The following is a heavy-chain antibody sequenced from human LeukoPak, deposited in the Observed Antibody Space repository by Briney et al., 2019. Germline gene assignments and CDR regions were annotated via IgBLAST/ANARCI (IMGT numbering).Heavy chain of an antibody. D-gene: IGHD6-13*01. J-gene: IGHJ3*02. V-gene: IGHV1-69*04. CDR3: ARDIIAAAGTDAFDI. Sequence: SVKVSCKASGGTFSSYAISWVRQAPGQGLEWMGRIIPILGIANYAQKFQGRVTITADKSTSTAYMELSSLRSEDTAVYCCARDIIAAAGTDAFDIWGQGTMVTVSS. CDR1: GGTFSSYA. CDR2: IIPILGIA.